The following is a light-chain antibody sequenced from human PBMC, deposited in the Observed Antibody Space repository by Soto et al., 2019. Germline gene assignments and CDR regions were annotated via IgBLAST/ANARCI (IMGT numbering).Light chain of an antibody. J-gene: IGLJ2*01. CDR1: SSDVGGYNY. CDR3: SSYAGNNNLL. CDR2: EVR. V-gene: IGLV2-8*01. Sequence: QSALTQPASVSGSPGQSITISCTGTSSDVGGYNYVSWYQQHPGKAPKLMIYEVRERPSGVPDRFSGSKSGNTASLTVSGLQAEDEADYYCSSYAGNNNLLFGGGTKVTVL.